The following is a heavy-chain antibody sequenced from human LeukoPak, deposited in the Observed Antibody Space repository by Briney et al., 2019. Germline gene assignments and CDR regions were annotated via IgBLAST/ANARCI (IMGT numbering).Heavy chain of an antibody. CDR1: GFTFSGYG. CDR3: ANDMTGPVDS. V-gene: IGHV3-74*01. D-gene: IGHD3-9*01. CDR2: ITSDGSIT. J-gene: IGHJ4*02. Sequence: PGGSLRLSCAASGFTFSGYGMHWVRQAPGKGLVWVSRITSDGSITTYADSVKGRFTISRDNAKNTLYLQMNSLRAEDTAVYHCANDMTGPVDSWGQGTLVTVSS.